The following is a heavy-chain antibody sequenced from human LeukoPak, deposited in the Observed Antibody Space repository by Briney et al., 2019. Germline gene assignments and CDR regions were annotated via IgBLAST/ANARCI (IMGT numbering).Heavy chain of an antibody. D-gene: IGHD3/OR15-3a*01. Sequence: QPGGSLRLSCAASGFTFSSYDMHWVRQVTGKGLEWVSVISTAGDTYYAGSVQGRFTISIENAKNSLYLQMNSLRAGDTAVYYCARGTGTYFGYWGQGTLVIVSS. J-gene: IGHJ4*02. CDR3: ARGTGTYFGY. CDR2: ISTAGDT. V-gene: IGHV3-13*01. CDR1: GFTFSSYD.